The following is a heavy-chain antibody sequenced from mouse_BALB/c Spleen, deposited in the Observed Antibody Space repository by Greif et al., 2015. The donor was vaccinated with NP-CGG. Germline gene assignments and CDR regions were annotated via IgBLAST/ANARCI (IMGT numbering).Heavy chain of an antibody. V-gene: IGHV14-3*02. J-gene: IGHJ1*01. CDR1: DFNIKDTY. CDR3: ANWDWYFDV. D-gene: IGHD4-1*01. Sequence: EVQRVESGAELVKPGASVKLSCTASDFNIKDTYMHWVKQRPEQGLEWIGRIDPTNGNTKYDPKFQGKATITADTSSNTAYLQLSSLTSEDTAVYYCANWDWYFDVWGAGTTVTVSS. CDR2: IDPTNGNT.